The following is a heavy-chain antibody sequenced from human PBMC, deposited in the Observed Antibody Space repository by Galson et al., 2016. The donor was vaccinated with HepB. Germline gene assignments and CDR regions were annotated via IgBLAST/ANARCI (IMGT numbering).Heavy chain of an antibody. CDR1: GFTFSSHG. CDR2: TLDGATYM. V-gene: IGHV3-21*01. J-gene: IGHJ4*02. D-gene: IGHD6-19*01. Sequence: SLRLSCAASGFTFSSHGMHWVRQAPGKGLEWVSSTLDGATYMKYADSVTGRFTISTDTAKNSLFLQMNNLRADDTAVYYCARSLTPGGWQHYFDHWGQGTLVTVSS. CDR3: ARSLTPGGWQHYFDH.